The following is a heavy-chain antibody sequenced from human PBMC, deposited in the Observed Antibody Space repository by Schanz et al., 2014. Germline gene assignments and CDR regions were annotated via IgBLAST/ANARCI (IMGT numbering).Heavy chain of an antibody. J-gene: IGHJ6*02. D-gene: IGHD3-16*01. CDR1: GGTFTSYA. V-gene: IGHV1-69*04. CDR3: ATIGVNDYWRFGLDL. CDR2: IIPIVDIT. Sequence: QVQLVQSGAEVRKPGSSVRVSCKASGGTFTSYAFSWVRQAPGQGLEWMGRIIPIVDITNYAQKFLGRVTITADKSTSNAYMELKSLRSADTAVYYCATIGVNDYWRFGLDLWGQGTTVTVSS.